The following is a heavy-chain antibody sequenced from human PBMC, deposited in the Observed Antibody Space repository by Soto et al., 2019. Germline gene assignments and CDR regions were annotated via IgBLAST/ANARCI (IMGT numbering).Heavy chain of an antibody. CDR2: INSDGSST. J-gene: IGHJ2*01. D-gene: IGHD1-26*01. Sequence: GGSLRLSCAASGFTFSSYWMHWVRQAPGKGLVWVSRINSDGSSTSYADSVKGRFTISRDNAKNTLYLQMNSLRAEDTAVYYCARGGSLSWYFDLCARGTLVTVSS. V-gene: IGHV3-74*01. CDR1: GFTFSSYW. CDR3: ARGGSLSWYFDL.